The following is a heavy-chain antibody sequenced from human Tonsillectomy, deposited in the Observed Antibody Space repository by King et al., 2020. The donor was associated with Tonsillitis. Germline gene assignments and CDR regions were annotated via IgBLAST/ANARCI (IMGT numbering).Heavy chain of an antibody. J-gene: IGHJ4*02. CDR3: ARGLVGVWFGELLTAYFDY. D-gene: IGHD3-10*01. Sequence: VQLVESGAGVKKPGASVKVSCKASGYTFTDYYMHWVRQAPGQGLEWMGWINPNSGGTNYAQKFQGRVTMTRDTSINTAYMELSRLRSDDTAVYYCARGLVGVWFGELLTAYFDYWGQGTLVTVSS. V-gene: IGHV1-2*02. CDR2: INPNSGGT. CDR1: GYTFTDYY.